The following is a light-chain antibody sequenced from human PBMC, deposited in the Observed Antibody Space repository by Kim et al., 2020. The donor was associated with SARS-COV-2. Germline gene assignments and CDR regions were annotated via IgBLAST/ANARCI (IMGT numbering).Light chain of an antibody. CDR1: SIGSKG. Sequence: APGKPRRLPGGRNSIGSKGVNCYQQKPGPAPVLVIYYDSDRPSGIPERFSGSNSGNTATLTISRVEAGDEADYYCQVWDSSSDHAVFGGGTQLTVL. V-gene: IGLV3-21*04. CDR3: QVWDSSSDHAV. J-gene: IGLJ7*01. CDR2: YDS.